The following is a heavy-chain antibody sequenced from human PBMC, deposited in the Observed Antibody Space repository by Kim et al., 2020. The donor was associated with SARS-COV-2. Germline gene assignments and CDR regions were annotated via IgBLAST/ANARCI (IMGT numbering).Heavy chain of an antibody. Sequence: SETLSLTCTVSGGSISSYYWSWIRQPPGKGLEWIGYIYYSGSTNYNPSLKSRVTISVDTSKNQFSLKLSSVTAADTAVYYCARLRRITIFGVVIITWFDPWGQGTLVTLSS. CDR3: ARLRRITIFGVVIITWFDP. V-gene: IGHV4-59*08. D-gene: IGHD3-3*01. J-gene: IGHJ5*02. CDR2: IYYSGST. CDR1: GGSISSYY.